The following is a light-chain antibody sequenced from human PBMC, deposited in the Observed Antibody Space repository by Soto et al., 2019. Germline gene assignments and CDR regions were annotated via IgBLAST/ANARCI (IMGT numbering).Light chain of an antibody. J-gene: IGKJ1*01. CDR1: QSVSSN. Sequence: DIVMTQSPATLSVSPGERATLSCRASQSVSSNLAWYQQKPGQAPRLLIYGASTRATGIPARFSGSGSGTEFTLTISSLQSEDFAVYYCQRYNNWPTRTFGQGTKV. CDR3: QRYNNWPTRT. CDR2: GAS. V-gene: IGKV3-15*01.